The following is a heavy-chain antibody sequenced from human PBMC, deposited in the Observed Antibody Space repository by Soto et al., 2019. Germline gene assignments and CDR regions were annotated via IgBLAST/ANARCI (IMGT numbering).Heavy chain of an antibody. CDR1: GFSLSTSGVG. D-gene: IGHD3-3*01. Sequence: QITLKESGPTLVKPTQTLTLTCTFSGFSLSTSGVGVGWIRQPPGKALEWLALIYWDDDKGYSPSLKSRLTITKGTSKNQVVLTMTNMDPVDTATYYGARRFGEAVFDYWGQGTLVTGSS. J-gene: IGHJ4*02. CDR2: IYWDDDK. V-gene: IGHV2-5*02. CDR3: ARRFGEAVFDY.